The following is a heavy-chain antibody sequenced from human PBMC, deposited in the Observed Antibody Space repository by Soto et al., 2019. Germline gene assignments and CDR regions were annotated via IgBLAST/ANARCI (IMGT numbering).Heavy chain of an antibody. CDR3: ARKRDDYDSSGYSHDAFDI. V-gene: IGHV3-21*01. D-gene: IGHD3-22*01. Sequence: GGSLRLSCAASGFTFSSYSMNWVRQAPGKGLEWVSSISSSSSYIYYAASVKGRFTLTRDNAKNSLYLQMNSLSAEDTAVYYCARKRDDYDSSGYSHDAFDIWGQGTMVTVSS. J-gene: IGHJ3*02. CDR1: GFTFSSYS. CDR2: ISSSSSYI.